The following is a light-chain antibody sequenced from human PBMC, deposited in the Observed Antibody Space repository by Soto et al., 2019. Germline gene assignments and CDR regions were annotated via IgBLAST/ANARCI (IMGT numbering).Light chain of an antibody. J-gene: IGKJ2*01. Sequence: DIQMTQSPSSLSASIGDRVIITCRASQSINYYLNWYRQQPGKAPKLLVSTAASLRSGVPSRFSGSASATDCALTSSSLQPEDFATYYCQQSFTTPYTFGQGTKLEI. CDR3: QQSFTTPYT. CDR1: QSINYY. V-gene: IGKV1-39*01. CDR2: TAA.